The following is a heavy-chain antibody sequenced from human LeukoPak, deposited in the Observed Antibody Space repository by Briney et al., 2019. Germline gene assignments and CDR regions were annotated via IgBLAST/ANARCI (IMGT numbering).Heavy chain of an antibody. V-gene: IGHV1-2*02. CDR2: INPNSGGT. CDR1: GYTFTGYY. J-gene: IGHJ3*02. CDR3: AADQPRYPDAFDI. D-gene: IGHD1-1*01. Sequence: ASVKVSCKASGYTFTGYYMHWVRQAPGQGLEWMGWINPNSGGTNYAEKFQERVTITRDMSTSTVYMELSSLRSDDTAVYYCAADQPRYPDAFDIWGQGTMVTVSS.